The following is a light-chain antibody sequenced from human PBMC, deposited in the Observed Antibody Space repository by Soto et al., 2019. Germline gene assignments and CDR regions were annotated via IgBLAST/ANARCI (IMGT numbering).Light chain of an antibody. CDR2: GAP. V-gene: IGKV3-11*01. Sequence: EIMLTQAPGTLSLSPGDRATLSCRASQSVSSNLAWYQQKPGQAPRLLIYGAPTRATGIPARFSGSGSGTDFTLTISSLEPEDFAVYYCQQRSNWPWITFGQGTRLENK. CDR1: QSVSSN. CDR3: QQRSNWPWIT. J-gene: IGKJ5*01.